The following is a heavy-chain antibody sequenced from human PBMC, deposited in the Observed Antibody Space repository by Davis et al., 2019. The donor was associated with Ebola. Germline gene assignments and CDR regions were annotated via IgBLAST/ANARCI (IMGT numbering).Heavy chain of an antibody. V-gene: IGHV3-11*05. CDR1: GFTFSDHY. CDR3: AREGFSFYGMDV. J-gene: IGHJ6*02. CDR2: ISSKSTRT. Sequence: GESLKISCAASGFTFSDHYMSWIRQAPGKGLEWVSTISSKSTRTEYADSVRGRFTISRDNSKNLLLLEMSSLRAEDTAVYYCAREGFSFYGMDVWGQGTTVTVSS.